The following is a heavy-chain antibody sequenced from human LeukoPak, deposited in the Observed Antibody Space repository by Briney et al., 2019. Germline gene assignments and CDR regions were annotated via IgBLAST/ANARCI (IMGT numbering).Heavy chain of an antibody. CDR3: ASTPTRNAFDI. J-gene: IGHJ3*02. V-gene: IGHV4-61*02. CDR2: IYTSGST. CDR1: GGSISSGSYY. Sequence: SQTLSLTCTVSGGSISSGSYYWSWIRQPAGKGLEWIGRIYTSGSTNYNPSLKSRVTISVDTSKNQFSLKLSSVTAADTAVYCCASTPTRNAFDIWGQGTMVTVSS. D-gene: IGHD1-1*01.